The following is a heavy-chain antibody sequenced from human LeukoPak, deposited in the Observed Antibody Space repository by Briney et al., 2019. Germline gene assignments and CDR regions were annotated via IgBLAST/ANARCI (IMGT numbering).Heavy chain of an antibody. CDR3: ARLHSSGWYGGNYFDY. D-gene: IGHD6-19*01. CDR1: GYTFTSYY. J-gene: IGHJ4*02. Sequence: ASVKVSCKASGYTFTSYYMHWVRQAPGQGLEWMGIINPNSGGTNYAQKFQGRVTMTRDTTISTAYMELSRLRSDDTAVYYCARLHSSGWYGGNYFDYWGQGTLVTVSS. V-gene: IGHV1-2*02. CDR2: INPNSGGT.